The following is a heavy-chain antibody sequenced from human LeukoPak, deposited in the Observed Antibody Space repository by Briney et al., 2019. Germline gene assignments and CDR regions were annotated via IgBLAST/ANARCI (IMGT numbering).Heavy chain of an antibody. V-gene: IGHV3-7*01. Sequence: PGRSLRLSCAASGFTFSSYWMSWVRQAPGKGLEWVANIKQDGSEKYYVDSVKGRFTISRDNAKNSLYLQMNSLRAEDTAVYYCARGFGQLGIYYFDYWGQGTLVTVSS. CDR1: GFTFSSYW. CDR3: ARGFGQLGIYYFDY. D-gene: IGHD6-6*01. CDR2: IKQDGSEK. J-gene: IGHJ4*02.